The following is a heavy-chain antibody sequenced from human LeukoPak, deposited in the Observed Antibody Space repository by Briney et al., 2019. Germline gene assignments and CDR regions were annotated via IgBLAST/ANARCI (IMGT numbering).Heavy chain of an antibody. V-gene: IGHV3-23*01. J-gene: IGHJ4*02. CDR2: ISGSGGST. CDR3: AKDQEGWLVYELDY. CDR1: GFTFSSYA. Sequence: GGSLRLSCAASGFTFSSYAMSWVRQAPGKGLEWVSAISGSGGSTYYADSVKGRFTISRDNSKNTLYLQMNSLRAEDTAVYYCAKDQEGWLVYELDYWGQGTLVTVSS. D-gene: IGHD6-19*01.